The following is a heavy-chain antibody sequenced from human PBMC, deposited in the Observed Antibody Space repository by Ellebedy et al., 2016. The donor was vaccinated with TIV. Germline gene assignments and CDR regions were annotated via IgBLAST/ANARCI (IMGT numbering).Heavy chain of an antibody. CDR1: GFTFTSYA. V-gene: IGHV3-23*01. D-gene: IGHD1-26*01. CDR3: AKATSGSYYNFDY. J-gene: IGHJ4*02. Sequence: PGGSLRLSCAASGFTFTSYAMGWVRQAPGKGLAWVSTVSGSGSNTYYADSVKGRFTISRDNSKNTLYLQMNSLRAEDTAVYYCAKATSGSYYNFDYWGQGTLVTVSS. CDR2: VSGSGSNT.